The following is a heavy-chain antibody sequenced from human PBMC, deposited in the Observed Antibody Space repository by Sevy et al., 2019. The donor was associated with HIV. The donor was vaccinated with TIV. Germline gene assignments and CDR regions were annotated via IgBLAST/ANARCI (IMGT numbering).Heavy chain of an antibody. CDR1: GGSISSGASS. CDR2: IYHSGGT. Sequence: SETLSLTCAVSGGSISSGASSWTWIRQSPGRGLEWIGYIYHSGGTYYNPSLKSRVTISIDRSKNQFSLKLSSVTAADTAVYYCARGKDYYDGSGLNWFDPWGQGTLVTVSS. CDR3: ARGKDYYDGSGLNWFDP. D-gene: IGHD3-22*01. J-gene: IGHJ5*02. V-gene: IGHV4-30-2*06.